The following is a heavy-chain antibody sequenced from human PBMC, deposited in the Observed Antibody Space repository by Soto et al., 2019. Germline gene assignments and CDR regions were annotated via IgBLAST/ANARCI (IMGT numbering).Heavy chain of an antibody. D-gene: IGHD3-3*02. CDR3: AKDSISYNGIYDAFDV. Sequence: VQLLESGGGLVQPGGSLRLSCEASGFTFSNYAMAWVRQTPGGGPGWVSTIGGGDDIFYAESVQGRFIISRDDSRSTMYLQMDNLRVEDTAIYFCAKDSISYNGIYDAFDVWGQGTVVTVSS. CDR1: GFTFSNYA. J-gene: IGHJ3*01. V-gene: IGHV3-23*01. CDR2: IGGGDDI.